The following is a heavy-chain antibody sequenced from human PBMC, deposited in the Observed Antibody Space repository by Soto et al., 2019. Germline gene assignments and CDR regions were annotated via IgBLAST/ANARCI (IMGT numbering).Heavy chain of an antibody. J-gene: IGHJ5*02. V-gene: IGHV2-5*02. CDR1: GFSHNHRGVG. D-gene: IGHD3-3*01. Sequence: PRPVTPTQTLKLTSTCSGFSHNHRGVGGCWIRQPPGKALEWLALIHPDDDKRYSTSLKSRLTITKDTPKNQQDRTMTNMDPTDTATYYCARCRYDFWSGEREYNWFDPWGQGTLVTGSS. CDR2: IHPDDDK. CDR3: ARCRYDFWSGEREYNWFDP.